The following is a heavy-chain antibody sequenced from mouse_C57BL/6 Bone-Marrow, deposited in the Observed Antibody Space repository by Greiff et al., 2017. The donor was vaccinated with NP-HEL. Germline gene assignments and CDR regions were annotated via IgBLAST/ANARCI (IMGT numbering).Heavy chain of an antibody. J-gene: IGHJ1*03. CDR2: SRNKANDYTT. CDR1: GFTFSDFY. D-gene: IGHD1-1*01. V-gene: IGHV7-1*01. Sequence: DVKLVESGGGLVQSGRSLRLSCATSGFTFSDFYMEWVRQAPGKGLEWIAASRNKANDYTTEYSASVKGRFIVSRDTSQSILYLQMNALRAEDTAIYYCARDASPYYGSSYVGWYFDVWGTGTTVTVSS. CDR3: ARDASPYYGSSYVGWYFDV.